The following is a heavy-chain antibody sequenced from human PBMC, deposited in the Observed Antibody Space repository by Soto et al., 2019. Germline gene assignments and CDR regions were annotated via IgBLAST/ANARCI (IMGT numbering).Heavy chain of an antibody. J-gene: IGHJ6*02. Sequence: SETLSLTCTVSGVSISSGGYYWSWIRQHPGKGLEWIGYIYYSGSTYYNPSLKSRVTISVDTSKNQFSLKLSSVTAADTAVYYCARASVTMVRGVAYYYYGMDVWGQGTTVTVSS. CDR1: GVSISSGGYY. CDR3: ARASVTMVRGVAYYYYGMDV. D-gene: IGHD3-10*01. V-gene: IGHV4-31*03. CDR2: IYYSGST.